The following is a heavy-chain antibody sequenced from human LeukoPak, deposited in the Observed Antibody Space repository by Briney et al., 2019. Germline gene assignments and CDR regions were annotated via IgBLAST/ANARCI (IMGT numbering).Heavy chain of an antibody. V-gene: IGHV3-21*06. CDR1: GFSFSTYS. D-gene: IGHD6-13*01. Sequence: GGSLRLSWAASGFSFSTYSMDWVRQAPGKGLEWVSSISRNSRYIYYADSMRGRFTISRDNAKNSLYLQMNSLKPEDTAVYYCARVAEAAAFDSWGQGTLVTVSS. CDR2: ISRNSRYI. CDR3: ARVAEAAAFDS. J-gene: IGHJ4*02.